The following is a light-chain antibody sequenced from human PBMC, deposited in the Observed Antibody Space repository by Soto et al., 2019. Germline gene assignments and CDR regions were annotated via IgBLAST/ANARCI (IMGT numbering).Light chain of an antibody. V-gene: IGKV3-15*01. CDR1: QSISSD. J-gene: IGKJ4*01. CDR3: QQYYNWPPLT. CDR2: DAS. Sequence: IVMTQSAATLSVCPGESATLSCWASQSISSDLAWYQQKPGQAPRLLIYDASTRASAVPARFSGSGSGTEFTLTISSLQSEDFAVYYCQQYYNWPPLTFGGGTKVEIK.